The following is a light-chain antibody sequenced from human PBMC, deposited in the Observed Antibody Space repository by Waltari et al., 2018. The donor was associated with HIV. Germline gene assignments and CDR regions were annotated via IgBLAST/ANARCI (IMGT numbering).Light chain of an antibody. CDR3: QQYGSSPYT. V-gene: IGKV3-20*01. Sequence: EIVLTQSPGTLSLSPGERATLSCRASQRVSSSYLAWYQQKPGQAPRLFIYGVSSRATGVPHRFSGSGSGTDFTLTISRLEPEDFAVYYCQQYGSSPYTFGQGTKLEIK. CDR2: GVS. J-gene: IGKJ2*01. CDR1: QRVSSSY.